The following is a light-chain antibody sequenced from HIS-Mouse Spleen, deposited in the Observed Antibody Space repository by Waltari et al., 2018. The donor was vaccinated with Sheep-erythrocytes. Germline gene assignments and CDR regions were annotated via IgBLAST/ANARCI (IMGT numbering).Light chain of an antibody. CDR1: SSDVGGYNY. CDR2: DVS. CDR3: CSYAGSYTFWV. V-gene: IGLV2-11*01. J-gene: IGLJ3*02. Sequence: QSALTQPRSVSGSPGQSVTISCPGTSSDVGGYNYVSWYQQHPGKAPKLMIYDVSKRPSGVPDRFSGSKSGNTASLTSSGLQAEDEADYYCCSYAGSYTFWVFGGGTKLTVL.